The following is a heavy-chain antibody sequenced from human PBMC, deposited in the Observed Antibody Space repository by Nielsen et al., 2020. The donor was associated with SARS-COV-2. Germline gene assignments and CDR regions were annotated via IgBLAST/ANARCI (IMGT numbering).Heavy chain of an antibody. D-gene: IGHD2-15*01. Sequence: GGSLRLSCAASGFTVSSNYMGWVRQAPGKGLEWVSVIYSGGSTYYADSVKGRFTISRDNSKNTLYLQMNSLRAEDTAAYYCARAYCSGGSCYDDLGMDVWGQGTTVTVSS. CDR3: ARAYCSGGSCYDDLGMDV. V-gene: IGHV3-53*01. J-gene: IGHJ6*02. CDR1: GFTVSSNY. CDR2: IYSGGST.